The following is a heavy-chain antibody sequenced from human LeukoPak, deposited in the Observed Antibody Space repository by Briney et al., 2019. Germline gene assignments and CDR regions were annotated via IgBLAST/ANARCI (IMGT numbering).Heavy chain of an antibody. CDR1: GFTFSSYA. CDR2: ISGSRGTT. V-gene: IGHV3-23*01. D-gene: IGHD3-16*01. Sequence: GGSLRLSCAASGFTFSSYAMSWVRQAPGKGLEWVSGISGSRGTTYYADSVKGRLTISRDDAKNSLSLQMNSVRAEDTAVYYCAYTNNLKYWGQGTLVTVSS. J-gene: IGHJ4*02. CDR3: AYTNNLKY.